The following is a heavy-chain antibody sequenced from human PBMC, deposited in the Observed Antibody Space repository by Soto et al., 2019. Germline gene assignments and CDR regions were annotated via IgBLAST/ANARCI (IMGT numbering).Heavy chain of an antibody. V-gene: IGHV1-69*01. CDR1: GGTFSNFA. Sequence: QVQLVQSGPEVKKPGSSVKVSCEASGGTFSNFAVNWVRQAPGQGLEWVGGIIPLFNVAKYAQKFEGRVTIVADGSTGTAYMYLSSMRSDDTAGSYWAASVRVVLVYNSADTEGLDIRGQGKMVTGPS. D-gene: IGHD1-20*01. CDR3: AASVRVVLVYNSADTEGLDI. CDR2: IIPLFNVA. J-gene: IGHJ3*02.